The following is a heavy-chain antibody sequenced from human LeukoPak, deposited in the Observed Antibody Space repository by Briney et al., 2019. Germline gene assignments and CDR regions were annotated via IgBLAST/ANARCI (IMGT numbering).Heavy chain of an antibody. CDR2: IFYTGTT. CDR3: ARRSGDYGGLYDY. Sequence: SETLSLTCTVSGTSISNYYWSWIRQPPGKGLEWIGYIFYTGTTVSNPSLKSRLIMSVDMSKNQVSLNLISVTAADTAVYYCARRSGDYGGLYDYWGQGALVTVSS. CDR1: GTSISNYY. V-gene: IGHV4-59*08. D-gene: IGHD4-17*01. J-gene: IGHJ4*02.